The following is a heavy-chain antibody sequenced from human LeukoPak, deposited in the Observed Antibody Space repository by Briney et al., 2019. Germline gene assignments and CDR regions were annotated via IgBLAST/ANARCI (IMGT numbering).Heavy chain of an antibody. V-gene: IGHV3-21*01. D-gene: IGHD2-21*02. CDR1: GFTFSSYR. J-gene: IGHJ4*02. CDR2: ISSSSTYI. CDR3: ARDGGDRLY. Sequence: PGESLRLSCAASGFTFSSYRMNWVRQAPGKGLEWVSCISSSSTYIYYADSVKGRFTISRDNAKNSLYLQMSSLRAEDTAVYYCARDGGDRLYWGQGTLVTVSS.